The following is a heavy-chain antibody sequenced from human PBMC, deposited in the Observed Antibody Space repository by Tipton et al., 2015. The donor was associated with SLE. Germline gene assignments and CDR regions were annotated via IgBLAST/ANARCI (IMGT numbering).Heavy chain of an antibody. Sequence: LRLSCTVSGASIESGYYYWTWIRQPAGKGLEWIGRIHFTGSTNYNPSLKSRVTISVDTSKNQFSLRLTSVTAADMAVYYCARAPGLERSYYYCYYMGVWGKGTTVTVSS. CDR1: GASIESGYYY. V-gene: IGHV4-61*02. CDR3: ARAPGLERSYYYCYYMGV. CDR2: IHFTGST. D-gene: IGHD1-1*01. J-gene: IGHJ6*03.